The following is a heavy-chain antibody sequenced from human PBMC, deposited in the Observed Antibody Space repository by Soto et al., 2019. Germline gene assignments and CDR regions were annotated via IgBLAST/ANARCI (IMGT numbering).Heavy chain of an antibody. CDR3: AREGYCSSTSCYSFDY. Sequence: EVQLVESGGGLFQPGGSLRLSCAASGFTFSSYAMHWVRQAPGKGLEYVSAISSNGGSTYYANSVKGRFTISRDNSKNTLYLQMGSLRAEDMAVYYCAREGYCSSTSCYSFDYWGQGTLVTVSS. CDR1: GFTFSSYA. J-gene: IGHJ4*02. D-gene: IGHD2-2*01. V-gene: IGHV3-64*01. CDR2: ISSNGGST.